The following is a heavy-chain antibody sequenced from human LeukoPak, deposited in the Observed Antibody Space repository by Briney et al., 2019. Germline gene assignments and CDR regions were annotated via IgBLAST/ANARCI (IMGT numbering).Heavy chain of an antibody. V-gene: IGHV3-7*01. Sequence: GGSLRLSCAASGITFSSYGMHWVRQAPGKGLEWVANIKQDGSDNYYVASEKGRITISRDNAKNSLYLQMNITKADDTAVYCCARRNVKFSDYGRLDYWGQGTLVTVSS. J-gene: IGHJ4*02. CDR3: ARRNVKFSDYGRLDY. CDR2: IKQDGSDN. CDR1: GITFSSYG. D-gene: IGHD4-17*01.